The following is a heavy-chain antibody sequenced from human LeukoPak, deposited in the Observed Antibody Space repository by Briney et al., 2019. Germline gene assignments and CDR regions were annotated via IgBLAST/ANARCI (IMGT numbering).Heavy chain of an antibody. J-gene: IGHJ5*02. CDR3: ARDLFSIIPLYSSSWSWFDP. V-gene: IGHV1-18*01. Sequence: GASVKVSCKASGYTFTSYGISWVRQAPGQGLEWMGWISAYNGNTNYAQKLQGRVTMTTDTSTSTAYMELRSLRSDDTAVYYCARDLFSIIPLYSSSWSWFDPWGQGTLVTVSS. CDR1: GYTFTSYG. D-gene: IGHD6-13*01. CDR2: ISAYNGNT.